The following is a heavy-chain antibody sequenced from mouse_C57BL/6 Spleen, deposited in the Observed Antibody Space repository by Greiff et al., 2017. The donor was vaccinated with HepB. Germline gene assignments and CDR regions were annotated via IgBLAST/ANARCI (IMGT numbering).Heavy chain of an antibody. V-gene: IGHV1-26*01. CDR2: INPNNGGT. CDR1: GYTFTDYY. Sequence: EVQLQQSGPELVKPGASVKISCKASGYTFTDYYMNWVKQSHGKSLEWIGDINPNNGGTSYNQKFKGKATLTVDKSSSTAYMELRSLTSEDSAVYYCARSVLRSAMDYWGQGTSVTVSS. J-gene: IGHJ4*01. CDR3: ARSVLRSAMDY. D-gene: IGHD1-1*01.